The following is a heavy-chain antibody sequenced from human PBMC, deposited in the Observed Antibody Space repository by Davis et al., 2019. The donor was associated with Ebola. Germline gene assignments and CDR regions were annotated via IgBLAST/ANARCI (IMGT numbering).Heavy chain of an antibody. J-gene: IGHJ4*02. Sequence: PGGSLRLSCAASGFTFSSYSMNWVRQAPGKGLEWVSSISSSSSYIYYADSVKGRFTISRDNSKNTLCLQMNSLRAEDTAVYYCAKDRLGGYYDSSGYYGYWGQGTLVTVSS. CDR3: AKDRLGGYYDSSGYYGY. CDR2: ISSSSSYI. V-gene: IGHV3-21*04. D-gene: IGHD3-22*01. CDR1: GFTFSSYS.